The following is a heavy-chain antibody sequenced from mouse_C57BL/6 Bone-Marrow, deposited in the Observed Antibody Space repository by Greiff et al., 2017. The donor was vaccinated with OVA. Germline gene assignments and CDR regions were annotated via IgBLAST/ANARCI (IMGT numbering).Heavy chain of an antibody. J-gene: IGHJ2*01. CDR3: ARGGITTVVADDY. CDR1: GYTFTSYG. CDR2: IYPRSGNT. D-gene: IGHD1-1*01. Sequence: VQLVESGAELARPGASVKLSCKASGYTFTSYGISWVKQRTGQGLEWIGEIYPRSGNTYYNAKFKGKATLTADKSSRTAYMELRSLTSEDSAVYFCARGGITTVVADDYWGQGTTLTVSS. V-gene: IGHV1-81*01.